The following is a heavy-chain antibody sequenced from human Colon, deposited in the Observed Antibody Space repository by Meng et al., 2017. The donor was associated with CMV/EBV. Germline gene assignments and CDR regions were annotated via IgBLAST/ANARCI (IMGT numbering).Heavy chain of an antibody. V-gene: IGHV1-2*02. Sequence: VHLMQTGAEMREPGALVKVSCKASGYTFTGYLIHWVRQAPGQGLEWMGWINPYSGDTIYAQKFEVGVTMTRDASITTAYLELSSLKSDDTAVYYCGTFGGDFDYWGQGTLVTVSS. CDR1: GYTFTGYL. J-gene: IGHJ4*02. CDR2: INPYSGDT. CDR3: GTFGGDFDY. D-gene: IGHD3-3*01.